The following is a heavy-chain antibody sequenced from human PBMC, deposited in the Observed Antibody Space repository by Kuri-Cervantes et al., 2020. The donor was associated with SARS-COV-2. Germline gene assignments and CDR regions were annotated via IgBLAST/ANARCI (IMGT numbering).Heavy chain of an antibody. CDR3: ARRGGSDFDY. V-gene: IGHV4-39*01. Sequence: SETLSLTCTVSGDSISSYYWGWIRQPPGKGLEWIGSIYYSGSTYYNPSLKSRVTISVDTSKNQFSLKLSSVTAADTAVYYCARRGGSDFDYWGQGTLVTVSS. D-gene: IGHD1-26*01. J-gene: IGHJ4*02. CDR1: GDSISSYY. CDR2: IYYSGST.